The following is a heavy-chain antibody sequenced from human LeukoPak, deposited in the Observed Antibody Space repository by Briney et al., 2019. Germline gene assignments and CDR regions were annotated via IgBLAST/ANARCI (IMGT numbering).Heavy chain of an antibody. D-gene: IGHD2-15*01. CDR3: SRDWAVLKRSLFLDY. Sequence: GGSLRLSCAASGFTFSSYSMNWVRQAPGKGLEWVGLIKMKAHGGNTEYAASVRGRFTVSRDDSKSIAYLQMNSLKTEDTAVYYCSRDWAVLKRSLFLDYWGQGTLVTVSP. J-gene: IGHJ4*02. CDR1: GFTFSSYS. V-gene: IGHV3-49*04. CDR2: IKMKAHGGNT.